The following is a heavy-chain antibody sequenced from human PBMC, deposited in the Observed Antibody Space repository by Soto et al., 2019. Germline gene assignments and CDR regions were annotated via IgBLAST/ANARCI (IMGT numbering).Heavy chain of an antibody. D-gene: IGHD3-22*01. CDR3: ARDKYYYDTSGYRNFDY. CDR2: IYHSGST. J-gene: IGHJ4*02. CDR1: GSSISSGSY. Sequence: KTSETLSLTCAVSGSSISSGSYWGWIRQPPGKGLEWIGSIYHSGSTYYNPSLKSRVSIPVDTSKNQFSLKLTSVTAADTAVYYCARDKYYYDTSGYRNFDYWGQGTLVTVSS. V-gene: IGHV4-38-2*02.